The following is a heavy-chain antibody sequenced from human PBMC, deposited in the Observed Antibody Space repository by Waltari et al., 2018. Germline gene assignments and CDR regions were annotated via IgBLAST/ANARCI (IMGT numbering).Heavy chain of an antibody. Sequence: QVQLQESGPGLVKPSETLSLTCTVSGGSISSYYWSWIRQPAGKGLEWIGRIYTSGSTNYNPSLKSRVTMSVDTSKNQFSLKLSSVTAADTAVYYCARDLGPLGYCSSTSCSSILGFDYWGQGTLVTVSS. CDR1: GGSISSYY. V-gene: IGHV4-4*07. CDR2: IYTSGST. D-gene: IGHD2-2*01. CDR3: ARDLGPLGYCSSTSCSSILGFDY. J-gene: IGHJ4*02.